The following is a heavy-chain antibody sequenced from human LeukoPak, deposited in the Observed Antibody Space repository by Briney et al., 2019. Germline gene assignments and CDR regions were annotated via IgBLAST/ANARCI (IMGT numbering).Heavy chain of an antibody. CDR2: ISGSGGST. CDR3: AKVYSNWVDEITWFDY. D-gene: IGHD2-8*01. J-gene: IGHJ4*02. CDR1: EFTFSSYG. Sequence: PGGSLRLSCAASEFTFSSYGMSWVRQAPGKGLEWVSSISGSGGSTYYADSVKGRFTISRDNSKNTLYLQMNSLRAEDTAVYYCAKVYSNWVDEITWFDYWGQGTLVTVSS. V-gene: IGHV3-23*01.